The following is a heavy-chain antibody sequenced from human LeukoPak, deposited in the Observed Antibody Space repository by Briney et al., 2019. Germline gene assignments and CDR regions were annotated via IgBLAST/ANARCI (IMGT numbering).Heavy chain of an antibody. CDR3: ARDFYYGSGSPFDY. D-gene: IGHD3-10*01. J-gene: IGHJ4*02. CDR1: GFIFSNYW. V-gene: IGHV3-7*01. Sequence: PGGSLRLSCVASGFIFSNYWMSWVRQVPGKGPEWVANMKQDGREKYLVDSVKGRFTISSDNAKNSVYLQMNSLRAEDTAVYYCARDFYYGSGSPFDYWGQGTLVTVSS. CDR2: MKQDGREK.